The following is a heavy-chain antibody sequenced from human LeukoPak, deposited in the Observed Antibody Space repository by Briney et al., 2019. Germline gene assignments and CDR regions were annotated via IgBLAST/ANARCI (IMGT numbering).Heavy chain of an antibody. V-gene: IGHV4-30-2*01. CDR1: GGSISSYS. CDR3: ARGASGEAFDI. Sequence: SETLSLTCTVSGGSISSYSWSWIRQPPGKGLEWIGYIYHSGSTYYNPSLKSRVTISVDRSKNQFSLKLSSVTAADTAVYYCARGASGEAFDIWGQGTMVTVSS. J-gene: IGHJ3*02. CDR2: IYHSGST.